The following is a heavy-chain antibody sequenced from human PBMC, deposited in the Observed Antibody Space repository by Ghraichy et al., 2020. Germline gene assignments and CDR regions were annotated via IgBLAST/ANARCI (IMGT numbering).Heavy chain of an antibody. CDR3: GKNLFRSSLDIDN. CDR2: ISGKDGTT. CDR1: GFTFSTYA. V-gene: IGHV3-23*01. J-gene: IGHJ4*02. D-gene: IGHD2-2*03. Sequence: GGSLRLSCSASGFTFSTYAMTWVRQAPGKGLEWVSAISGKDGTTNYADSVKGRFTISRDNSKSTLYLQMSSLGAEDTATYYCGKNLFRSSLDIDNWGQGTLVIVSS.